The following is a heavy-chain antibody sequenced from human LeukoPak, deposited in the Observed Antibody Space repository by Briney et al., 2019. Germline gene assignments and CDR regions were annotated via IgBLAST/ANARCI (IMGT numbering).Heavy chain of an antibody. CDR1: GFTVSTNH. Sequence: GGPLRLSCAVSGFTVSTNHMSWVRQAPGRGLEWVSVIYNDGNTYYTDSVKGRFTISRDNSKNTVFLQMNSLRVEDTAVYYCAGDREVVTAKAQMDVWGKGTTVTVSS. CDR2: IYNDGNT. V-gene: IGHV3-53*01. CDR3: AGDREVVTAKAQMDV. D-gene: IGHD2-21*02. J-gene: IGHJ6*03.